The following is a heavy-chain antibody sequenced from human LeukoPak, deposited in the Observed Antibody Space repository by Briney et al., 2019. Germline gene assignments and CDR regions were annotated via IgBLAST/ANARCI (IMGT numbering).Heavy chain of an antibody. D-gene: IGHD1-7*01. CDR2: INHSGST. CDR3: ARALGLRYGMDV. CDR1: GGSFSGYY. V-gene: IGHV4-34*01. Sequence: SETLSLTCAVYGGSFSGYYWSWIRQPPGKGLEWIGEINHSGSTNYNPSLKSRVTISVDTSENQFSLKLSSVTAADTAVYYCARALGLRYGMDVWGQGTTVTVSS. J-gene: IGHJ6*02.